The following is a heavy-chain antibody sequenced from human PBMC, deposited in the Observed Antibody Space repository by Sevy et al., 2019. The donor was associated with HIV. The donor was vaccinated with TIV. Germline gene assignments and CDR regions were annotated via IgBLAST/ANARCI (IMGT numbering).Heavy chain of an antibody. CDR3: AREGSGRY. CDR1: GFTFNKYN. J-gene: IGHJ4*02. V-gene: IGHV3-21*01. CDR2: ISSGSNYI. Sequence: GGSLRLSCAASGFTFNKYNMIWVHQAPGKGLEWVSFISSGSNYIYYADSVRGRFTTSRDNAKNSLYLQMNTLRAEDTAVCYCAREGSGRYWGQGTLVTVSS. D-gene: IGHD3-10*01.